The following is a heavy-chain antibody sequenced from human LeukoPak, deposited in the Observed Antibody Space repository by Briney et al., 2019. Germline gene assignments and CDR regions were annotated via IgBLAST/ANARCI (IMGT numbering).Heavy chain of an antibody. CDR3: ARDSSGYCSSTSCYNDGWFDP. J-gene: IGHJ5*02. Sequence: ASVKVSCXASGYTFTIYGISWVRQAPGQGLEWMAWISAYNGNTNYAQKLQGRVTMTTDTSTSTAYMELRSLRSDDTAVYYCARDSSGYCSSTSCYNDGWFDPWGQGTLVTVSS. D-gene: IGHD2-2*02. V-gene: IGHV1-18*01. CDR2: ISAYNGNT. CDR1: GYTFTIYG.